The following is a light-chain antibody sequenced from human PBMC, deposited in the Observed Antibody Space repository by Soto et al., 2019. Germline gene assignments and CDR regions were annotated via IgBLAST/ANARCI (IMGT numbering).Light chain of an antibody. J-gene: IGKJ5*01. CDR1: QSISTY. CDR3: QQSYSTPIT. V-gene: IGKV1-39*01. Sequence: DIQVTQSQSSLSASVGDRVTITCRASQSISTYLNWYQQKPGKAPKLLILVASTLPSGVPSRFSGSGSGADFTLTISNLQHEDFATYHCQQSYSTPITFGQRTLLEI. CDR2: VAS.